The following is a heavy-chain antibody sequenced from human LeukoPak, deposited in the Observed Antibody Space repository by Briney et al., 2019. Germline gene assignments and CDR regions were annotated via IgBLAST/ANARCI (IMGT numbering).Heavy chain of an antibody. CDR2: IYYSKNT. V-gene: IGHV4-39*01. Sequence: SETLSLTCTVSGGSISSSSAYWGWIRQPPGKGLEWIGSIYYSKNTYYNPSLKTRVTMSVDTSENQFSLKLSSVTATDSTVYYCVRIYCTSTSCYGDSYYGMDVWGQGTTVTVSS. CDR1: GGSISSSSAY. D-gene: IGHD2-2*01. CDR3: VRIYCTSTSCYGDSYYGMDV. J-gene: IGHJ6*02.